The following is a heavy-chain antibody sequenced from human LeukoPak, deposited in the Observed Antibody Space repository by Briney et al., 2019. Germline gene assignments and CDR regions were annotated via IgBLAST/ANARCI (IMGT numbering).Heavy chain of an antibody. CDR2: ISSSGSTI. Sequence: PGGSLRLSCAASGFTFSSYEMNWVRQAPGKGLEWVSYISSSGSTIYYADSVKGRFTVSRDNAKKSLYLQMSSLRVEDTAVYYCVRDERAYYSDSGSSSPRDYYYYYMDVWGKGITVTVSS. V-gene: IGHV3-48*03. J-gene: IGHJ6*03. CDR1: GFTFSSYE. CDR3: VRDERAYYSDSGSSSPRDYYYYYMDV. D-gene: IGHD3-10*01.